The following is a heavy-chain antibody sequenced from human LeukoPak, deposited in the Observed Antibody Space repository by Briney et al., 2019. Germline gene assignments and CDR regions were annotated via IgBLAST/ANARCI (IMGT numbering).Heavy chain of an antibody. CDR1: GGSINNYY. Sequence: SETLSLTCTVSGGSINNYYWNWIRQPPGKGLEWIGYIHFSGSSRYNPSLKSRVTMSLDTSKNELSLNLSSATAADTAVYYFASRSAVTVSGFDYWGQGTLVTVSS. D-gene: IGHD3-10*01. CDR2: IHFSGSS. V-gene: IGHV4-59*08. J-gene: IGHJ4*02. CDR3: ASRSAVTVSGFDY.